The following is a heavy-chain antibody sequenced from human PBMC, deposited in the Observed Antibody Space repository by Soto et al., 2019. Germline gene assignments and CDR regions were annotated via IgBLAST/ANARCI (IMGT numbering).Heavy chain of an antibody. J-gene: IGHJ6*02. CDR3: AGGDSYYALDV. CDR1: RLTLSNYV. CDR2: ISYDGRNT. V-gene: IGHV3-30*04. Sequence: QVQMVESGGGVVQPGRSLRLSCAASRLTLSNYVMHWVRQAPGKGLEWVAGISYDGRNTYYADSVTGLFSISRDNANNTLFLQMHSLRPEDTAVYYCAGGDSYYALDVWGQGTTVTVSS.